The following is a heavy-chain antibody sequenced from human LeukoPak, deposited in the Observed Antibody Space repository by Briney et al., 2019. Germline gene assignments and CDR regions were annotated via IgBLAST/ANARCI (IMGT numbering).Heavy chain of an antibody. Sequence: PGKSLRLSCAASGFTFSGYPIHWVRQAPGKGLEWVAVISYDGSNKYYADSVKGRFTISRDNSKNTLYLQMNSLRAEDTAVYYCARGVPYDSWSGPHYSDYWGQGTLVTVSS. J-gene: IGHJ4*02. V-gene: IGHV3-30-3*01. CDR2: ISYDGSNK. D-gene: IGHD3-3*01. CDR3: ARGVPYDSWSGPHYSDY. CDR1: GFTFSGYP.